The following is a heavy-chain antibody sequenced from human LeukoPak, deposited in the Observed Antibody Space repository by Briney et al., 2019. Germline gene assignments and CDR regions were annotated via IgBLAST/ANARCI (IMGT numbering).Heavy chain of an antibody. D-gene: IGHD5-12*01. CDR2: ISSSSSTI. CDR3: ARDQRGYSGYAHAFDI. Sequence: PGGSLRLSCAASGFTFSSYAMSWVRQAPGKGLEWVSYISSSSSTIYYADSVKGRFTISRDNAKNSLYLQMNSLRAEDTAVYYCARDQRGYSGYAHAFDIWGQGTMVTVSS. V-gene: IGHV3-48*01. J-gene: IGHJ3*02. CDR1: GFTFSSYA.